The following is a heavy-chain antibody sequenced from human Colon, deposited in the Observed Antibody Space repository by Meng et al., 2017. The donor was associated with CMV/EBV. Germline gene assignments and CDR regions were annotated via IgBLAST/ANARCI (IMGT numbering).Heavy chain of an antibody. CDR2: INPYTGVT. CDR3: AKAVAPSDYYYRGMDV. V-gene: IGHV1-2*02. CDR1: GYTFTDYY. Sequence: SVPVSRQSSGYTFTDYYIHWVRQAPGQGLEWVGWINPYTGVTSYAQKFQGRVTMTRDTSITTAYMELTRLTSDDTAIYYCAKAVAPSDYYYRGMDVWGQGTTVTVSS. D-gene: IGHD5-12*01. J-gene: IGHJ6*02.